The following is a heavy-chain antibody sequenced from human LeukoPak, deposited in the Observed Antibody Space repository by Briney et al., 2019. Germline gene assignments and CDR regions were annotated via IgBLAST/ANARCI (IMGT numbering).Heavy chain of an antibody. CDR2: ISAYNGNT. V-gene: IGHV1-18*01. CDR1: GYTFTSYG. Sequence: ASVKVSCKASGYTFTSYGISWVRQAPGQGLEWMGWISAYNGNTNYAQKLQGRVTMTTDTSTSTAYMELGSLRSDDTAVYYCARDSAATVVTQALDYWGQGTLVTVSS. J-gene: IGHJ4*02. CDR3: ARDSAATVVTQALDY. D-gene: IGHD4-23*01.